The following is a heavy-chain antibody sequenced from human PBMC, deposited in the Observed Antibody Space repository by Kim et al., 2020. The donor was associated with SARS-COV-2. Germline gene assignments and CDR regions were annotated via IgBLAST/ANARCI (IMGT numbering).Heavy chain of an antibody. V-gene: IGHV1-69*01. D-gene: IGHD3-16*01. J-gene: IGHJ4*02. CDR2: IFGTA. Sequence: IFGTANYAQKVQGRVTITADESTSTAYMELSSLRSEDTAVYYCARERGGYWGQGTLVTVSS. CDR3: ARERGGY.